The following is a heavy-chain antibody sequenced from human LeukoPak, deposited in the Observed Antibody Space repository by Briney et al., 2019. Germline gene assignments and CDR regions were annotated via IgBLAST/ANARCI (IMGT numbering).Heavy chain of an antibody. V-gene: IGHV3-11*04. CDR2: ISSSGSTI. CDR1: GFTFSDYY. D-gene: IGHD2-21*02. CDR3: ASVLEDCGGDCFDY. J-gene: IGHJ4*02. Sequence: GGSLRLSCAASGFTFSDYYMSWIRQAPGKGLEWVSYISSSGSTIYYADTVKGRFTISRDNAKNSLYLQMNSLRAEDTAVYYCASVLEDCGGDCFDYWGQGTLVTVSS.